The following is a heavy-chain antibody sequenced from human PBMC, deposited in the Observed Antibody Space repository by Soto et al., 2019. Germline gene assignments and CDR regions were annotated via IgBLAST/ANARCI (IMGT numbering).Heavy chain of an antibody. CDR3: ARVALEIEGRYCSSTSCFSAHWFDP. CDR2: IYYSGST. Sequence: QVQLQESGPGLVKPSQTLSLTCTVSGGSISSGDYYWSWIRQPPGKGLEWIGYIYYSGSTYYNPSLKGRVTISVDTSKNQFSLKLSSVTAADTAVYYCARVALEIEGRYCSSTSCFSAHWFDPWGQGTLVTVSS. V-gene: IGHV4-30-4*01. J-gene: IGHJ5*02. CDR1: GGSISSGDYY. D-gene: IGHD2-2*01.